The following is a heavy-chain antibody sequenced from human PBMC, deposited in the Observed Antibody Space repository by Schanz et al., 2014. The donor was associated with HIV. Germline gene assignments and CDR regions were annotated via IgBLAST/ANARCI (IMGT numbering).Heavy chain of an antibody. CDR1: GFTFSTYA. Sequence: EVKLSESGGGLVQPGGSLRLSCVASGFTFSTYAMSWVRQAPGKGLEWVGRIKSKTDGGTTDYAAPVKGRFTISRDDSKNTLYLQMNSLKTEDTAVYYCTTDRGNYRQGDYWGQGTLVTVSS. CDR3: TTDRGNYRQGDY. J-gene: IGHJ4*02. CDR2: IKSKTDGGTT. D-gene: IGHD1-7*01. V-gene: IGHV3-15*01.